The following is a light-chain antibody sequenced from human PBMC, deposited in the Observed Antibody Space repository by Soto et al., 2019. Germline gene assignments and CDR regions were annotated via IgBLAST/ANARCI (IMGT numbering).Light chain of an antibody. V-gene: IGKV3-11*01. CDR1: QRVSSY. Sequence: IVLTQSPATLSLSPGERATLSCRASQRVSSYLAWYQQKPGQAPRLLIYDTSNRATGIPARFSGSGSGTDFTLTISSLEPEDFAVYYCQQRSNRPPFTFGPGTKVDIK. J-gene: IGKJ3*01. CDR2: DTS. CDR3: QQRSNRPPFT.